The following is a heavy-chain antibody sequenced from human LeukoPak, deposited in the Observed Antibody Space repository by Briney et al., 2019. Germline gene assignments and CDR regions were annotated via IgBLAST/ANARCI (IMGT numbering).Heavy chain of an antibody. V-gene: IGHV4-34*01. CDR1: GGSFSGYY. D-gene: IGHD6-13*01. CDR3: ARVPIAAADEDY. J-gene: IGHJ4*02. CDR2: INHSGST. Sequence: PSETLSLTCAVYGGSFSGYYWSWIRQPPGKGLEWIGEINHSGSTNYNPSLKSRVTISVDTSKNQFSLKLSSVTAADTAVYYCARVPIAAADEDYWGQGTLVTVSS.